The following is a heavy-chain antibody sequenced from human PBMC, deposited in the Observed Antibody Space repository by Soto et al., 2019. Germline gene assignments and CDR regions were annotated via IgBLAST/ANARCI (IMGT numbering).Heavy chain of an antibody. V-gene: IGHV4-4*02. Sequence: TSETLSLTCAVSGDSVTSSNLWSCVRQPPGKGLEWIGEIYHSESTNYNPSLKSRVTMSIDKSKNQFSLKLTSVTAADTAVYFCARYDFGIFDYWGQGTLVTVYS. CDR2: IYHSEST. D-gene: IGHD4-17*01. CDR3: ARYDFGIFDY. CDR1: GDSVTSSNL. J-gene: IGHJ4*02.